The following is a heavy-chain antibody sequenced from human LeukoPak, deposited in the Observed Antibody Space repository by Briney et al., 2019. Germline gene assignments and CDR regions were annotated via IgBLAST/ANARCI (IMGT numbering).Heavy chain of an antibody. V-gene: IGHV3-21*01. CDR3: ARDFVWGYDSSGYYETPFDY. CDR2: ISSSSSYI. D-gene: IGHD3-22*01. Sequence: GGSLRLSCAASGFTVSSNYMSWVRQAPGKGLEWVSSISSSSSYIYYADSVKGQFTISRDNAKNSLYLQMNSLRAEDTAVYYCARDFVWGYDSSGYYETPFDYWGQGTLVTVSS. CDR1: GFTVSSNY. J-gene: IGHJ4*02.